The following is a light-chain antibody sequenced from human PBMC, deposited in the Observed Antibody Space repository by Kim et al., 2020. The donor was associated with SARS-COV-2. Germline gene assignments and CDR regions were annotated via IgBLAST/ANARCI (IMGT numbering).Light chain of an antibody. J-gene: IGKJ4*01. CDR1: QRVSSY. CDR3: QQRSAWPLA. Sequence: ALSPGERATLSCRASQRVSSYLAWYQQKAGQPPRLLIDEASNRATGIPTRFSGSGYGTDFTLTIYSLEPEDFAVYYCQQRSAWPLAFGGGTKLEI. V-gene: IGKV3-11*01. CDR2: EAS.